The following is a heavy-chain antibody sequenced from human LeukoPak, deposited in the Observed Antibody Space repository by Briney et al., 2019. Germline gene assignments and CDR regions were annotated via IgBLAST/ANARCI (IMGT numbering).Heavy chain of an antibody. J-gene: IGHJ3*02. V-gene: IGHV3-33*01. CDR2: IWFDGNNK. CDR3: ASARPTSSWTAFDI. Sequence: GRSLRLSCAASGFTFSSYVMHWVRQAPGKGLEWVTIIWFDGNNKYYADSVKGRFNISRDNSKNTLYLQMNSLRAEDTAVYYCASARPTSSWTAFDIWGQGTMVTVSS. CDR1: GFTFSSYV. D-gene: IGHD6-13*01.